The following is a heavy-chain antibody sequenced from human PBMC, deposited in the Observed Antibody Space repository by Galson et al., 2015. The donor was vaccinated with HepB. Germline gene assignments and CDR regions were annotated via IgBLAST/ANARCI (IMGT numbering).Heavy chain of an antibody. D-gene: IGHD3-22*01. CDR1: GFTFSSYW. CDR2: IKQDGSEK. J-gene: IGHJ4*02. Sequence: SLRLSCAASGFTFSSYWMSWVRQAPGKGLEWVANIKQDGSEKYYVDSVKGRFTISRDNAKNSLYLQMNSLRAEDTAVYYCARARHYYDSSGYYYSDYWGQGTLVTVSS. V-gene: IGHV3-7*03. CDR3: ARARHYYDSSGYYYSDY.